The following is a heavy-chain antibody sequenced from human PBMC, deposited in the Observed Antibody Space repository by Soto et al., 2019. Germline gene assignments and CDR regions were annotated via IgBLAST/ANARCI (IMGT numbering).Heavy chain of an antibody. V-gene: IGHV4-30-4*01. CDR1: GGSISSGDYY. Sequence: SETLSLTCTVSGGSISSGDYYWSWIRQPPGKGLEWIGYIYYSGSTYYNPSLKSRVTISVDTSKNQFSLKLSSVTAADTAVYYCARGVDFWSGYYIYWGQGTLVTVS. CDR2: IYYSGST. CDR3: ARGVDFWSGYYIY. J-gene: IGHJ4*02. D-gene: IGHD3-3*01.